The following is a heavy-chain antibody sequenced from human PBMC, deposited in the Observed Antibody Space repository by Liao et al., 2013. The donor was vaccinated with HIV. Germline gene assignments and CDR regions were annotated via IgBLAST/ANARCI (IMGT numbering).Heavy chain of an antibody. CDR3: ARSRVVIMPFDY. CDR1: GGSISSGDYY. V-gene: IGHV4-61*02. Sequence: VHLHQWGAGLLKPSQTLSLTCSVSGGSISSGDYYWSWIRQPAGKGLEWIGRIYPSGNTNYNPSLKSRVTMSVDTSKNQFSLKLSSVTAADTAVYYCARSRVVIMPFDYWAREPWSPSPQ. CDR2: IYPSGNT. D-gene: IGHD3-3*01. J-gene: IGHJ4*02.